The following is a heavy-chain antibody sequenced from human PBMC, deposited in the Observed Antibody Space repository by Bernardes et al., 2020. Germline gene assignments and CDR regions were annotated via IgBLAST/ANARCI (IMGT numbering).Heavy chain of an antibody. Sequence: LSLTCTVSGASIASSSYYWAWIRQSPKKGLEWIGNIYYSGTTWYNPSLMSRASILIDTSNNHFSLRVTSMAAGDSAVYYCARRTLYGSSGNFDYWGPGTPVTVSS. CDR3: ARRTLYGSSGNFDY. J-gene: IGHJ4*02. V-gene: IGHV4-39*01. CDR1: GASIASSSYY. D-gene: IGHD3-22*01. CDR2: IYYSGTT.